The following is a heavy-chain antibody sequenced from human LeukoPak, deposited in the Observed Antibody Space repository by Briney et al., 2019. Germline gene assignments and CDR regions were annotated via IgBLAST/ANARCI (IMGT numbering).Heavy chain of an antibody. D-gene: IGHD4-17*01. CDR3: ARGPDYGDYVR. CDR1: GGSISSYD. CDR2: IYYSGST. Sequence: PWETLSLTCTVSGGSISSYDWSWIRQPPGKGLEWVGYIYYSGSTNYNPSLESRVTISVDTYNNQFSLKLSSITAADTAVYYCARGPDYGDYVRWGQGTLVTVSS. J-gene: IGHJ4*02. V-gene: IGHV4-59*01.